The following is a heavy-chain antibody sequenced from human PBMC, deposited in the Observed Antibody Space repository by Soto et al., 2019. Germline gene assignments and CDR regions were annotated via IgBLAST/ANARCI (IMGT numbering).Heavy chain of an antibody. D-gene: IGHD6-13*01. Sequence: GGSLRLSCAASGFTFTSYTMNWVRQAPGKGLEWVSSISSSSDYIYYADSMKGRVTISRDNAKNSLFLDMNSLTGEDAAVYYCARARVYATGPLDFWGQGTLVTVSS. CDR2: ISSSSDYI. CDR1: GFTFTSYT. V-gene: IGHV3-21*06. J-gene: IGHJ4*02. CDR3: ARARVYATGPLDF.